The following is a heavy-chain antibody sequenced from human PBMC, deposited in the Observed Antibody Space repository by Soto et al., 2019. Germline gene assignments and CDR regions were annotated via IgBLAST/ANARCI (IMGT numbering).Heavy chain of an antibody. CDR3: AKGETTAGYYYYYAMDV. D-gene: IGHD6-25*01. Sequence: PGGSLRLSCAASGFTFSSYAMSWVRQAPGKGLEWVSAISGSGGSTYYADSVKGRFTISRDNSKNTLYLQMKSLRAEDTALYYCAKGETTAGYYYYYAMDVWGQGTTVTVSS. CDR2: ISGSGGST. V-gene: IGHV3-23*01. CDR1: GFTFSSYA. J-gene: IGHJ6*02.